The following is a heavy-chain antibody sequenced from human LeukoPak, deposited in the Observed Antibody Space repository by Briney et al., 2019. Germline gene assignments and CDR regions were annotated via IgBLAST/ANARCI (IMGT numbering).Heavy chain of an antibody. Sequence: GGSLRLSCAASGFTFSTYGMHWVRQAPGKGLEWVAVISHDGSNKYYADSVKGRFTISRDNSKNTLYLQMNSLRAEDTAVYYCAKGPSLTPYYAFDIWGQGTMVTVSS. CDR3: AKGPSLTPYYAFDI. V-gene: IGHV3-30*18. D-gene: IGHD1-26*01. J-gene: IGHJ3*02. CDR2: ISHDGSNK. CDR1: GFTFSTYG.